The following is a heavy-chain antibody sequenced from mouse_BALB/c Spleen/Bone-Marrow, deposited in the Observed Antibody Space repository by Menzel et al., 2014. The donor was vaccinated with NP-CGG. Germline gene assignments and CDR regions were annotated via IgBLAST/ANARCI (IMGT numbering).Heavy chain of an antibody. D-gene: IGHD1-1*01. CDR3: ARNSYYGSSYNYFDY. CDR2: IYPGDGDT. J-gene: IGHJ2*01. CDR1: GYAFSSSW. V-gene: IGHV1-82*01. Sequence: VQLQQSGPELVKPGASVKISCKASGYAFSSSWMNWVKQRPGQGLEWIGRIYPGDGDTNYNGKFKGKATLTADKSSSTAYMQLSSLTSVDSAAYFCARNSYYGSSYNYFDYWGQGTTLTVSS.